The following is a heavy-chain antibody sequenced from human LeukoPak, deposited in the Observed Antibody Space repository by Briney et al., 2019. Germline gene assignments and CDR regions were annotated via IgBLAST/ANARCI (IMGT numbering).Heavy chain of an antibody. CDR1: GGSFSGFY. CDR3: ARGGLDTKRGGYFDF. D-gene: IGHD5-18*01. CDR2: ISHSGTT. J-gene: IGHJ4*02. Sequence: SETLSLTCAVYGGSFSGFYWSWIRQPPGKGLEWIGEISHSGTTYYNPSLESRVTVSVDTSKSQFSLRLSSVTTADTAVYYCARGGLDTKRGGYFDFWGQGILVTVSS. V-gene: IGHV4-34*01.